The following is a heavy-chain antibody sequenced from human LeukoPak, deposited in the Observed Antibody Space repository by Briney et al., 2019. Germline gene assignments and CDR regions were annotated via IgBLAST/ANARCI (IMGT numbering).Heavy chain of an antibody. J-gene: IGHJ3*02. V-gene: IGHV1-8*01. CDR1: GYTFTSYD. Sequence: ASVKVSCKASGYTFTSYDINWVRQATGQGLEWMGWMNPNSGITGYAQKFQGRVTMTRNTSISTAYMELSSLRSEDTAVYYCARGDYGDYFDAFDIWGQGTMVTVSS. CDR3: ARGDYGDYFDAFDI. CDR2: MNPNSGIT. D-gene: IGHD4-17*01.